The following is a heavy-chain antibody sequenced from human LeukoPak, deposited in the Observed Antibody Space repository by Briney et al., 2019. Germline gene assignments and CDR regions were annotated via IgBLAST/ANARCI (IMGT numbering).Heavy chain of an antibody. CDR3: ARERWELNNWFDP. Sequence: SETLSLTCAVYGGSFSGYYWSWIRQPPGKGLEWIGRIYTSGSTNYNPSLKSRVTMSVDTSKNQFSLKLSSVTAADTAVYYCARERWELNNWFDPWGQGTLVTVSS. J-gene: IGHJ5*02. CDR2: IYTSGST. V-gene: IGHV4-59*10. CDR1: GGSFSGYY. D-gene: IGHD1-26*01.